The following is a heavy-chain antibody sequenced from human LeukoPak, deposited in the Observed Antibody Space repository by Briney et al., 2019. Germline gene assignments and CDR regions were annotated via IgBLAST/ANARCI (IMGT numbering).Heavy chain of an antibody. Sequence: PGGSLRLSCAASGFTFSSYGMHWVRQAPGKGLEWVAVIWYDGSNKYYADSVKGRFTISRDNSKNTLYLQMNSLRAEDTAVYYCARGMATDAFDIWGQGTMVTVSS. CDR1: GFTFSSYG. D-gene: IGHD2-8*01. V-gene: IGHV3-33*08. CDR2: IWYDGSNK. CDR3: ARGMATDAFDI. J-gene: IGHJ3*02.